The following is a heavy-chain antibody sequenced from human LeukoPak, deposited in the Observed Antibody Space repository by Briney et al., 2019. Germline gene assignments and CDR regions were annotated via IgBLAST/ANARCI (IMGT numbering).Heavy chain of an antibody. D-gene: IGHD5-24*01. J-gene: IGHJ4*02. V-gene: IGHV3-30-3*01. CDR2: ISYDGSNK. CDR1: GFTFSSYA. Sequence: GGSLRLSCAASGFTFSSYAVHWVRQAPGKGLEWVAVISYDGSNKYYADSVKGRFTISRDNSKNTLYLRMNSLRAEDTAVYYCASWLATIPNRFDYWGQGTLVTVSS. CDR3: ASWLATIPNRFDY.